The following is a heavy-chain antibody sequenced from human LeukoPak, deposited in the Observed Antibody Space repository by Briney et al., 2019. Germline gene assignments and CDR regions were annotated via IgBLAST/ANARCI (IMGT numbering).Heavy chain of an antibody. CDR2: ISSSTSYI. D-gene: IGHD1-26*01. J-gene: IGHJ4*02. CDR1: GFTFSSYA. Sequence: GGSLRLSCAASGFTFSSYAMNWVRQAPGKGLEWVSSISSSTSYIYYADSVKGRFTISRDNAKNSLYLQMNSLRPEDTAVYYCARENSGSYYQFDCWGQGTLVTVSS. V-gene: IGHV3-21*01. CDR3: ARENSGSYYQFDC.